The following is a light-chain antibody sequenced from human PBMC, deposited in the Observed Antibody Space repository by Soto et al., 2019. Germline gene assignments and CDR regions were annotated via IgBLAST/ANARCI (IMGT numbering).Light chain of an antibody. J-gene: IGLJ1*01. Sequence: QSVLTQLPSVSGAPGQRVTISCTGSSSNIGTGYDVHWYQQLPGTAPKLLIYANNNRPSGVPDRFSGSKSGTSASLAITGLQAEDEADYYCQSYDRSLSGSFVFGTGTKVTVL. CDR2: ANN. V-gene: IGLV1-40*01. CDR1: SSNIGTGYD. CDR3: QSYDRSLSGSFV.